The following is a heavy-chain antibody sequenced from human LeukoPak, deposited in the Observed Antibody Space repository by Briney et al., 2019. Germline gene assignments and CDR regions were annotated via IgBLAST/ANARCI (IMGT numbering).Heavy chain of an antibody. V-gene: IGHV3-48*04. CDR2: ISSSSTTI. D-gene: IGHD3-10*01. CDR1: GFTFSSYS. Sequence: GGSLRLSCAASGFTFSSYSMMRVRQAPGKGLEWVSYISSSSTTIHYADSVKGRFTISRDNAKSSLYLQMNSLRAEDTAVYYCATWPGQFDIWGQGTMVTVSS. CDR3: ATWPGQFDI. J-gene: IGHJ3*02.